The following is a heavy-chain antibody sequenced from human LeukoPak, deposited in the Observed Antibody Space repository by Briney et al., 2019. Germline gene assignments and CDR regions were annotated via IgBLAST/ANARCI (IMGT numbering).Heavy chain of an antibody. D-gene: IGHD6-13*01. V-gene: IGHV1-18*01. Sequence: ASVKVSCKASGYDCITYAFSWVRQAPGQGLEWMAWINPYHGRTIYSQKFKARVTLTTDTSTNTAHMELTSLTSDDTAVYFCARDRIAAGVLDFWGQGTLVTVSS. J-gene: IGHJ4*02. CDR3: ARDRIAAGVLDF. CDR1: GYDCITYA. CDR2: INPYHGRT.